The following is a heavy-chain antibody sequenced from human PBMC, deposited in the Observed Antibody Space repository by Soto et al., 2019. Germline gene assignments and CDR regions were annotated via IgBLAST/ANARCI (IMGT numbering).Heavy chain of an antibody. D-gene: IGHD1-7*01. V-gene: IGHV3-7*01. J-gene: IGHJ4*02. CDR2: IKPDGTEI. CDR1: GFTFSSYW. CDR3: ARDGVSSTEYTWNYGTYFDY. Sequence: GGSLRLSCAASGFTFSSYWMSWVRQAPEKGLEWLANIKPDGTEIDYVDSMRGRITISRDNAEKSLFLQMISLSAEDTAVYYCARDGVSSTEYTWNYGTYFDYWGQGALVTVSS.